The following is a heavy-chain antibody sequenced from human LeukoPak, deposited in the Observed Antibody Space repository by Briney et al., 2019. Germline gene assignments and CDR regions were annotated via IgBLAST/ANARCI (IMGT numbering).Heavy chain of an antibody. CDR2: IYTSGST. J-gene: IGHJ5*02. D-gene: IGHD2-2*03. V-gene: IGHV4-4*09. CDR3: ARHGYCSSTSCPPAHNWFDP. CDR1: GGSISSYY. Sequence: PSETLSLTCTVSGGSISSYYWSWLRQPPGKGLEWIGYIYTSGSTNYNPSLKSRVTISVDTSKNQFSLKLSSVTAADTAVYYCARHGYCSSTSCPPAHNWFDPWGQGTLVTVSS.